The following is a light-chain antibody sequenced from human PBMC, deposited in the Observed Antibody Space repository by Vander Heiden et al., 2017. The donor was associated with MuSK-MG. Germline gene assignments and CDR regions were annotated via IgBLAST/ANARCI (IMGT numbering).Light chain of an antibody. CDR2: RAS. CDR3: QQSSSGPT. J-gene: IGKJ5*01. V-gene: IGKV1-39*01. Sequence: DIQMTQSPSSLSASVGDRVTITCRASQSISFYLNWYQQKPGKAPELLIYRASKGQSGVPSRFSGSGSVKDFSLTSSRLQHEDFANYYCQQSSSGPTFGQGTQLEIK. CDR1: QSISFY.